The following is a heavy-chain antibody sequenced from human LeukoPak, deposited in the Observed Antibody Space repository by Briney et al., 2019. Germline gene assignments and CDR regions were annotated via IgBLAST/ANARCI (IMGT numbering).Heavy chain of an antibody. CDR2: IYSGGST. CDR1: GFTVSSNY. J-gene: IGHJ4*02. Sequence: GGSLRLSFAASGFTVSSNYMSWVRQAPGKGLEWVSVIYSGGSTYYADSVKGRFTISRDNSKNTLYLQMNSLRAEDTAVYYCARDGVIAVAGTHYWGQGTLVTVSS. D-gene: IGHD6-19*01. CDR3: ARDGVIAVAGTHY. V-gene: IGHV3-53*01.